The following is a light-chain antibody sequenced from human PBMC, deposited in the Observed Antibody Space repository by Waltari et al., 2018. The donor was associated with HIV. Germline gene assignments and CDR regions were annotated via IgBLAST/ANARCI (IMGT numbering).Light chain of an antibody. V-gene: IGLV1-44*01. CDR3: AAWDDSLNGM. J-gene: IGLJ3*02. CDR2: SND. CDR1: SSNIGSNI. Sequence: QSVLTQPPSVSGTPGQNVTIPCSGSSSNIGSNIVNWYQQLPGEAPKLLIYSNDRRPSGVPDRFSGSKSGTSASLAISGLQSADEADYYCAAWDDSLNGMFGGGTRLTVL.